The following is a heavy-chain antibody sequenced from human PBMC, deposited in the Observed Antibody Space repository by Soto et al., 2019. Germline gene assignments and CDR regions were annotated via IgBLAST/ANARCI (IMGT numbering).Heavy chain of an antibody. CDR1: GYTFTGYY. CDR2: INPKSGGT. D-gene: IGHD6-13*01. J-gene: IGHJ5*02. V-gene: IGHV1-2*04. Sequence: ASVKVSCKASGYTFTGYYIHWVRQAPGQGLEWMGWINPKSGGTNYAQKFQDWVTMTGDTSISTAYMELSRLRSDDTAVYYCARQSNSSWYGFDPWGPGTLVTLS. CDR3: ARQSNSSWYGFDP.